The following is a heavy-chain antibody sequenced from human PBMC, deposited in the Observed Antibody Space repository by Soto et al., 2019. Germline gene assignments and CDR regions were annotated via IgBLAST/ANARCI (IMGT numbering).Heavy chain of an antibody. CDR1: GGSISSGGYY. V-gene: IGHV4-31*03. CDR3: ARDVIVVVPAATYYYYYMDV. CDR2: IYYSGST. Sequence: SETLSLTCTVSGGSISSGGYYWSWIRQHPGKGLEWIGYIYYSGSTYYNPSLKSRVTISVDTSKNQFSLKLSSVTAADTAVYYCARDVIVVVPAATYYYYYMDVWGKGTTVTVSS. J-gene: IGHJ6*03. D-gene: IGHD2-2*01.